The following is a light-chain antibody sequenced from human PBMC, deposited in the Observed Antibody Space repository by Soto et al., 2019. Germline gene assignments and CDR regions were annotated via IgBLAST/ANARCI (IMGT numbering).Light chain of an antibody. CDR1: QSISTY. J-gene: IGKJ2*01. CDR2: AAS. CDR3: HQYGNSPGT. V-gene: IGKV1-39*01. Sequence: DIQMTQSPSSLSASVGDRVTITCRASQSISTYLHWYQQKPGKAPNLLIYAASTLQSGVPSRFSGSGSGTDFTLTISSLQPEDFAVYYCHQYGNSPGTFGQGTKLEIK.